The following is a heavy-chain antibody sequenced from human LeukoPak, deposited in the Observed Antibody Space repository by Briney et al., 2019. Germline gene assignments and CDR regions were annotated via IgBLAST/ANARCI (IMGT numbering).Heavy chain of an antibody. Sequence: TSQTLSLTCTVFGGSISSGGYYWTWIRQHPGKGLEWIAYMYHSGDTYYNPSLKSRVNMSVDTSKNQFSLKLTSVTAADMAVYYCARGDYYGSQSPWFDCWGQGILVTVSS. J-gene: IGHJ4*02. D-gene: IGHD3-10*01. V-gene: IGHV4-31*03. CDR1: GGSISSGGYY. CDR2: MYHSGDT. CDR3: ARGDYYGSQSPWFDC.